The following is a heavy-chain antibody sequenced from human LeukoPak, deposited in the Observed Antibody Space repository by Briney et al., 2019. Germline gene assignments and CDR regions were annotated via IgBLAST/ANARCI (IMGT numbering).Heavy chain of an antibody. J-gene: IGHJ4*02. CDR2: IYSGGST. CDR1: GLTVSSSH. CDR3: ARGGGAFCGGDCHRNFDS. V-gene: IGHV3-53*01. D-gene: IGHD2-21*02. Sequence: GGSLRLSCAASGLTVSSSHMSWVRQAPGKGLEWVSVIYSGGSTYYADSVKGRFTISRDSSKNTLYLQMNSLRAEDTAVYYCARGGGAFCGGDCHRNFDSWGQGALVTVSS.